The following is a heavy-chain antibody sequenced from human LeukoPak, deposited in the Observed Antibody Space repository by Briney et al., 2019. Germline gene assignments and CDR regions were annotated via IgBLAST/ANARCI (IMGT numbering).Heavy chain of an antibody. V-gene: IGHV4-30-2*01. CDR1: GGSISSGGYY. Sequence: PSETLSLTCTVSGGSISSGGYYWSWIRQPPGKGLEWIGYIYHSGSTYYNPSLKSRVTISVDRSKNQFSLKLSSVTAEDTAVYYCAREVGLGGYSYAFDYWGQGTLVTVSS. D-gene: IGHD5-18*01. J-gene: IGHJ4*02. CDR3: AREVGLGGYSYAFDY. CDR2: IYHSGST.